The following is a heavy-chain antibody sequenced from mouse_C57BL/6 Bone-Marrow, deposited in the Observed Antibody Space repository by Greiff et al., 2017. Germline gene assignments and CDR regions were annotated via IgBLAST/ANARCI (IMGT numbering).Heavy chain of an antibody. V-gene: IGHV5-17*01. CDR1: GFTFSDYG. CDR3: ARGYYSNYGGYAMDY. D-gene: IGHD2-5*01. J-gene: IGHJ4*01. CDR2: ISSGSSTI. Sequence: EVKVEESGGGLVKPGGSLTLSCAASGFTFSDYGMHWVRQAPEKGLEWVAYISSGSSTIYYADTVKGRFTISRDNAKNTLFLQMTILRSEDTAMYYCARGYYSNYGGYAMDYWGQGTSVTVSS.